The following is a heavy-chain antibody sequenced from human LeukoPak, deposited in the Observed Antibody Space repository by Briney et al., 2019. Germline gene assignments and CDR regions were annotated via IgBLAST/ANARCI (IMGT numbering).Heavy chain of an antibody. D-gene: IGHD3-3*01. CDR3: ARDGYDFWSGYNAFDI. V-gene: IGHV3-21*01. CDR1: GFTFSSYS. J-gene: IGHJ3*02. CDR2: INI. Sequence: PGGSLRLSCAASGFTFSSYSMNWVRQAPGKGLEWVSSINIYYADSVNGRFTISRDNAKNSLYLKMNSLRAEDTAVYYCARDGYDFWSGYNAFDIWGQGTMVTVSS.